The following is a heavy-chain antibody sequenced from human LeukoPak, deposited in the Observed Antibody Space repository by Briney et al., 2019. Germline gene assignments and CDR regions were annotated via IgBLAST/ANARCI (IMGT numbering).Heavy chain of an antibody. CDR2: FSGNGGST. CDR1: GFTFSSYA. Sequence: GGSLRLSCAAAGFTFSSYAMSWVRQAPGKGLECISGFSGNGGSTYYADSVKGRFTISRDNSKNTLYLQMNSLRAEDTAVYYCAKDRIPYNYDSSGYYDAFDIWGQGTMVTVSS. CDR3: AKDRIPYNYDSSGYYDAFDI. D-gene: IGHD3-22*01. J-gene: IGHJ3*02. V-gene: IGHV3-23*01.